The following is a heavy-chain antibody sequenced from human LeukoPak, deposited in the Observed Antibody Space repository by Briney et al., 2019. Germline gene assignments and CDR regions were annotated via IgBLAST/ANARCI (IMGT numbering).Heavy chain of an antibody. CDR2: ISYDGSNK. J-gene: IGHJ6*03. Sequence: PGGSLRLSCAASGFTFSSYGMHWVRQAPGKGLEWVAVISYDGSNKYYADSVKGRFTISRDNSKNTLYLQMNSLRAEDTAVYYCARTAVVVYYYYMDVWGEGTTVTVSS. CDR3: ARTAVVVYYYYMDV. D-gene: IGHD2-21*02. V-gene: IGHV3-30*03. CDR1: GFTFSSYG.